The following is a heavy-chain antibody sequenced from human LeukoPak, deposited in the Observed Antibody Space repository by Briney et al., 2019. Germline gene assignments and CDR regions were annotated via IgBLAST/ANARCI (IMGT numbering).Heavy chain of an antibody. Sequence: SGGSLRLSCAASGFTFSSYAMSWVRQAPGKGLEWVSAISGSGGSTYYADSVKGRFTISRDNSKNTLYLQMNSLRAEDTAVYYCAKVARVLLWFGEGPYYFDYWGQGTLVTVSS. J-gene: IGHJ4*02. CDR2: ISGSGGST. CDR3: AKVARVLLWFGEGPYYFDY. CDR1: GFTFSSYA. D-gene: IGHD3-10*01. V-gene: IGHV3-23*01.